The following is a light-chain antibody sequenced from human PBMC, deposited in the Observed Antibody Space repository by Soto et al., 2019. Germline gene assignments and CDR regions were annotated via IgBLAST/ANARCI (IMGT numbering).Light chain of an antibody. CDR2: TAS. V-gene: IGKV1-39*01. Sequence: DIQMTQSPSSLSASVGDRVTITCRASQSISRSLNWYQQKPGNAPKLLIYTASSLQSGVPSRFSGSGSGTDFTLTISNLQPEDFASYYCQQSYSTPPDTFGQGTKREIK. CDR3: QQSYSTPPDT. CDR1: QSISRS. J-gene: IGKJ2*01.